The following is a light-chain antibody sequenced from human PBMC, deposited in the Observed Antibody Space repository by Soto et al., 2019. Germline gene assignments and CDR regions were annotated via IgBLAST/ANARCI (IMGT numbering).Light chain of an antibody. CDR3: HQRQSWPRT. Sequence: EIVLTQSPATLSSSPGETATLSCRASQYVGTRLAWYQHKPGQAPRLLIYYMSKRATGIPARFSGSGSGTDFTLTISSLAPEDFAIYYCHQRQSWPRTFVQGTKVEIK. CDR1: QYVGTR. CDR2: YMS. V-gene: IGKV3-11*01. J-gene: IGKJ1*01.